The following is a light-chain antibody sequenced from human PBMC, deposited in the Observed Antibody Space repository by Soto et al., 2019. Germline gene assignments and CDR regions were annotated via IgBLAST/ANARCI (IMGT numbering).Light chain of an antibody. J-gene: IGKJ2*01. Sequence: EIVMTQSPDTLSVSPGERAALSCRTSHSVSRDLAWYQQKPGQAPRLLIYGASTRATGIPARFSGSGSGTEFTLTISSLQSEDFAVYYCHHYSNWPPYTFGQGTKLEI. CDR3: HHYSNWPPYT. CDR2: GAS. CDR1: HSVSRD. V-gene: IGKV3D-15*01.